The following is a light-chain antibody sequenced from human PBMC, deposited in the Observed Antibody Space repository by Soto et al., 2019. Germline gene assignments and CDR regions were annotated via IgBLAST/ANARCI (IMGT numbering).Light chain of an antibody. Sequence: EVVLTQSPATLSLSPGERATLSCRASQSVTANYLAWYQQKPGQAXXLLIYGASTRATGIPARFSGSGSGTEFALTISSLQSEDFAVYYCQHYNYWPSWTFGQGTKVDIK. CDR2: GAS. V-gene: IGKV3-15*01. CDR3: QHYNYWPSWT. J-gene: IGKJ1*01. CDR1: QSVTAN.